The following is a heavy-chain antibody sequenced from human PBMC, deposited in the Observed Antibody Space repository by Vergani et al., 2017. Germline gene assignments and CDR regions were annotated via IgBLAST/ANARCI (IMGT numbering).Heavy chain of an antibody. CDR3: ARANGSGLHAFDI. Sequence: QVQLQQWGAGLLKPSETLSLTCAVYGESFSGYYWSWIRQPPGKGLEWIGEINHSGSTNYNPSLKSRVTISVDTSKNQFSLKLSSVTAADTAVYYCARANGSGLHAFDIWGQGTMVTVSS. V-gene: IGHV4-34*01. D-gene: IGHD3-10*01. CDR2: INHSGST. CDR1: GESFSGYY. J-gene: IGHJ3*02.